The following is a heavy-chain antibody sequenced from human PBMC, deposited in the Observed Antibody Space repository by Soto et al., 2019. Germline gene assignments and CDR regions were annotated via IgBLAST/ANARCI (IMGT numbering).Heavy chain of an antibody. Sequence: SETLSLTCAVYGGSFSGYYWSWIRQPLGKGLEWIGEINHSGSTNYNPSLKSRVTISVDTSKNQFSLKLSSVTAADTAVYYCASEQRSATKTTYNWFDPWGQGTLVTVSS. CDR1: GGSFSGYY. D-gene: IGHD1-26*01. CDR3: ASEQRSATKTTYNWFDP. J-gene: IGHJ5*02. CDR2: INHSGST. V-gene: IGHV4-34*01.